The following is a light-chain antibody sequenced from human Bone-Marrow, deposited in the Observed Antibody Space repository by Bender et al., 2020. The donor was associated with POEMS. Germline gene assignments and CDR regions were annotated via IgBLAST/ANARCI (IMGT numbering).Light chain of an antibody. V-gene: IGLV2-8*01. CDR3: SSYAGSKL. J-gene: IGLJ2*01. Sequence: QSALTQPPSASASPGQSVTISCTGTSSDVGRYDYVSWYQQHPGKAPKLIIYEGNRRPSGIPDRFSGSKSANTASLTISGLQAEDEADYYCSSYAGSKLFGGGTKVTVL. CDR2: EGN. CDR1: SSDVGRYDY.